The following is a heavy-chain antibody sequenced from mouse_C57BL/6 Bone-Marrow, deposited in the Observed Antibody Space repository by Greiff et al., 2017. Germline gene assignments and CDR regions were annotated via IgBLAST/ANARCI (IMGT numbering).Heavy chain of an antibody. CDR2: IDPENGDA. CDR3: TRIAY. CDR1: GFNIKDDY. V-gene: IGHV14-4*01. J-gene: IGHJ3*01. Sequence: EVQLQQSGAVLVRPGASVKLSCTASGFNIKDDYMHWVKQRPEQGLEWIGWIDPENGDAEYASEFPGKATITVDTSSNTAYLTLSSLTSEDTAGCYCTRIAYWGQGTLVTVSA.